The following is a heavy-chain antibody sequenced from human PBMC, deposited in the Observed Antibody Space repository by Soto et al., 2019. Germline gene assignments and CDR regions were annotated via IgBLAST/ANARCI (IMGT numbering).Heavy chain of an antibody. J-gene: IGHJ6*02. Sequence: ASVKVSCKASGFTFTSSAMQWVRQARGQRLEWIGWIVVGSGNTNYAQKFQERVTITRDMSTSTAYMELSSLRSEDTAVYYCAAAVILAEWGYYYSYGMDVWGQGTTVTVSS. CDR3: AAAVILAEWGYYYSYGMDV. CDR2: IVVGSGNT. V-gene: IGHV1-58*02. D-gene: IGHD5-12*01. CDR1: GFTFTSSA.